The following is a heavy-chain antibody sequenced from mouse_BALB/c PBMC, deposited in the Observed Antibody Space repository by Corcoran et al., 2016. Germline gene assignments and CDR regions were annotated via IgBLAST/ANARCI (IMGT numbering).Heavy chain of an antibody. CDR1: GYTFTDYV. D-gene: IGHD2-14*01. CDR2: IYPGSGST. CDR3: ARSGRYSY. V-gene: IGHV1-81*01. J-gene: IGHJ2*01. Sequence: QVLLQQAGPEQVKAEASVKMSGKASGYTFTDYVISWVKQRTGQGLKWSGEIYPGSGSTYYNEKFKGKATLPADKSDNTAYMQVSSLTSEDSAVYVCARSGRYSYCGQGTTLTVSS.